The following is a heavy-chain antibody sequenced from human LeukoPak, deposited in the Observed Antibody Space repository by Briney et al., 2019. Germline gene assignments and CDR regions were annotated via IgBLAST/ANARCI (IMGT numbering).Heavy chain of an antibody. Sequence: GGSLRLSCAASGFTFSSYAMSWVRQAPGKGLEWVSAISGSGGSTYYADSVKDRFTISRDNSKNTLYLQMNGLRAEDTAAYYCARTIVGDNLDAFDIWGQGTVVTVSS. CDR3: ARTIVGDNLDAFDI. J-gene: IGHJ3*02. CDR1: GFTFSSYA. CDR2: ISGSGGST. V-gene: IGHV3-23*01. D-gene: IGHD1-26*01.